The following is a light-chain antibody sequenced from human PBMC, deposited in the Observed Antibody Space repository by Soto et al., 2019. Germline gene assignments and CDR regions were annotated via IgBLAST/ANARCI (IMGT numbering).Light chain of an antibody. Sequence: ETVLTQSPATLSLSPGEGATLSCRASHSVSTYLAWYQQKPGQTPRLLIYDASTRATGIPARFSGSGSGTDFTLNISSLEPEDFAVYYCQQHTNWPPTFGGGTKVDIK. CDR3: QQHTNWPPT. V-gene: IGKV3-11*01. CDR2: DAS. J-gene: IGKJ4*01. CDR1: HSVSTY.